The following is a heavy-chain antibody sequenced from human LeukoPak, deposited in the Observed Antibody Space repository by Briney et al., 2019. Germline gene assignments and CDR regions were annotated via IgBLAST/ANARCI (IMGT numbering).Heavy chain of an antibody. V-gene: IGHV1-69*05. D-gene: IGHD5-18*01. CDR1: GGTFSSYA. CDR3: ASGDENSYGYYYYYYMDV. Sequence: SVKVSCKASGGTFSSYAISWVRQAPGQGLEWMGRTIPIFGTANYAQKFQGRVPITTDESTSTAYMELSSLRSEDTAVYYCASGDENSYGYYYYYYMDVWGKGTTVTVSS. CDR2: TIPIFGTA. J-gene: IGHJ6*03.